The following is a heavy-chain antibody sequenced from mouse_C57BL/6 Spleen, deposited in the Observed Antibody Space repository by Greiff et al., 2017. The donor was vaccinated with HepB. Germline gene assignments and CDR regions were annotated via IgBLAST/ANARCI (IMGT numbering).Heavy chain of an antibody. J-gene: IGHJ3*01. D-gene: IGHD1-1*01. CDR3: ARYEYYGSSSFAY. V-gene: IGHV7-3*01. CDR1: GFTFTDYY. Sequence: EVQLVESGGGLVQPGGSLSLSCAASGFTFTDYYMSWVRQPPGKALEWLGFIRNKANGYTTEYSASVKGRFTISRDNSKSILYLQMNALRAEDSATYYCARYEYYGSSSFAYWGQGTLVTVSA. CDR2: IRNKANGYTT.